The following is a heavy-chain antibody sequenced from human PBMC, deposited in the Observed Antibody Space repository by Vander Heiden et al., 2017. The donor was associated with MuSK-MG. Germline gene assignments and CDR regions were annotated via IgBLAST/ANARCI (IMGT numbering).Heavy chain of an antibody. J-gene: IGHJ4*02. CDR2: IYHSGST. CDR1: GNSIGSGYY. V-gene: IGHV4-38-2*01. CDR3: ARRGLKFYFDY. Sequence: QVQLQESGPGLVKPSEPLSLTCAVSGNSIGSGYYWGWIRQPPGKGLEWIGNIYHSGSTDDNPSLKSRVTISVDASKKYFSLKMNYVTAADTAVYYCARRGLKFYFDYWGQGNLVTVSS.